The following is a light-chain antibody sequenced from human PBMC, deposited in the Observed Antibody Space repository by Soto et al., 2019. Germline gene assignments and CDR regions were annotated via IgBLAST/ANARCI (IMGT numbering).Light chain of an antibody. CDR2: KAS. Sequence: DIQMTQSPSTLSASVGDRVTITCRASQSISSGLAWYLQKPGKAPKLLIYKASSLESGVTSRFIGSGSGTEFTLTISSLQPDNFATYYCQQYNSPMYTFGQGTKLQIK. CDR3: QQYNSPMYT. CDR1: QSISSG. J-gene: IGKJ2*01. V-gene: IGKV1-5*03.